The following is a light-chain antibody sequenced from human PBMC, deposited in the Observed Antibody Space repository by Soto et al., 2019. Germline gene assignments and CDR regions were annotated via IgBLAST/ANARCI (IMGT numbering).Light chain of an antibody. V-gene: IGLV1-40*01. CDR2: DNI. CDR3: CSYAGSYTYV. Sequence: QSVLTQPPSVSGAPGQRVTISCTGSSSNIGAGFDVHWYQQLPGTAPKLLIFDNINRPSGVPDRFSGSKSGTSAALAITGLEAEDEADYYCCSYAGSYTYVFGTGTKLTVL. CDR1: SSNIGAGFD. J-gene: IGLJ1*01.